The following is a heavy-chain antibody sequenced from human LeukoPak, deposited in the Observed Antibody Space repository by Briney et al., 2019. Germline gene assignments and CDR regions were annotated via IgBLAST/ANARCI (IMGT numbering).Heavy chain of an antibody. Sequence: PGGSLRLSCAASGFTFSSYSMNWVRQAPGKGLEWVSSISSSSSYIYYADSVKGRFTISRDNAKNSPYLQMNSLRAEDAAVYYCARSEYSYGYFDYWGQGTLVTVSS. CDR3: ARSEYSYGYFDY. D-gene: IGHD5-18*01. J-gene: IGHJ4*02. V-gene: IGHV3-21*01. CDR1: GFTFSSYS. CDR2: ISSSSSYI.